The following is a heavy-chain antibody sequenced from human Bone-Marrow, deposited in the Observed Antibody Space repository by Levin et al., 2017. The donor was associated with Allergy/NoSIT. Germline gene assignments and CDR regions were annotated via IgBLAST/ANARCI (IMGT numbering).Heavy chain of an antibody. CDR1: GFTFSDAW. CDR3: TTDFYVSGSSYPFQYFFDN. J-gene: IGHJ4*02. CDR2: LRSKSDGGTA. V-gene: IGHV3-15*01. Sequence: GGSLRLSCAASGFTFSDAWMSWVRQAPGTGLEWVGRLRSKSDGGTADYAAPVQGRFSISRDESENTLYLHMNSLKTEDTGIYYCTTDFYVSGSSYPFQYFFDNWGQGTLVTVSS. D-gene: IGHD2/OR15-2a*01.